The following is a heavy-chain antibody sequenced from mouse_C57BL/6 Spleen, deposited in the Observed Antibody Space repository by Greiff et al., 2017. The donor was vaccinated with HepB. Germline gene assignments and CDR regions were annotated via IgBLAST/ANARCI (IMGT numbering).Heavy chain of an antibody. V-gene: IGHV5-4*01. CDR2: ISDGGSYT. J-gene: IGHJ2*01. CDR3: ARDTLYYFDY. Sequence: EVMLVESGGGLVKPGGSLKLSCAASGFTFSSYAMSWVRQTPEKRLEWVATISDGGSYTYYPDNVKGRFTISRDNAKNNLYLQRSHLKSEDTAMYYCARDTLYYFDYWGRGTTLAISS. CDR1: GFTFSSYA.